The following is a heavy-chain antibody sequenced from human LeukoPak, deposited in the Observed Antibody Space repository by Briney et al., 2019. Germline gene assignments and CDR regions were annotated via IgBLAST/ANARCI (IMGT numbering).Heavy chain of an antibody. D-gene: IGHD4-11*01. CDR2: IYTSGST. CDR1: GGSLSSYY. Sequence: PSETLSLTCTVSGGSLSSYYWSWIRQPPGKGLEWIGYIYTSGSTNYNPSLKSRVTISVDTSKNQFSLKLTSVTAADTAVYYCARRGYSNLSYYNYYMDVWGKGTTVTVSS. CDR3: ARRGYSNLSYYNYYMDV. V-gene: IGHV4-4*09. J-gene: IGHJ6*03.